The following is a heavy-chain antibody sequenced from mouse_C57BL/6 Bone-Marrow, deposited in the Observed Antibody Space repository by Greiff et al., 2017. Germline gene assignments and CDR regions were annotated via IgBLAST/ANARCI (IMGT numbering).Heavy chain of an antibody. CDR1: GYTFTDYY. CDR3: ANYSKNARDY. Sequence: VQLQQSGPVLVKPGASVKMSCKASGYTFTDYYMNWVKQSHGKSLEWIGVINPYNGGTSYNQKFKGKATLTVDKSSSTAYMELNSLTSEDSAVYYCANYSKNARDYWGQGTSVTVSS. D-gene: IGHD2-5*01. J-gene: IGHJ4*01. V-gene: IGHV1-19*01. CDR2: INPYNGGT.